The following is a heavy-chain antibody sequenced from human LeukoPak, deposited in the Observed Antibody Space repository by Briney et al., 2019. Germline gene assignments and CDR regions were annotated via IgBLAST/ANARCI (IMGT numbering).Heavy chain of an antibody. D-gene: IGHD3-10*01. Sequence: SEALSLTCTVSGGSISSSSYYWGWIRQPPGKGLEWIGEINHAGTADYNPSLKSRVTISVDTSKNQFSLRLNSVTPADTAVYYCARLNLEYLYSSGPNDYWGQGTLVTVSS. V-gene: IGHV4-39*07. CDR2: INHAGTA. CDR1: GGSISSSSYY. J-gene: IGHJ4*02. CDR3: ARLNLEYLYSSGPNDY.